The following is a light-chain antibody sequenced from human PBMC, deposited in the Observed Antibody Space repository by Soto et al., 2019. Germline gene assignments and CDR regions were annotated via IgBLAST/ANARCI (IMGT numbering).Light chain of an antibody. CDR3: SSYKV. J-gene: IGLJ1*01. CDR2: EVS. Sequence: QSALTQPPSASGSPGQSVTISCTGTSSDVGGYNYVSWYQQHPGKAPKLMIYEVSKRPSGVPDRFSGSKSGNTASLTVSGLQAEDEADHYCSSYKVFGTGTKSPS. CDR1: SSDVGGYNY. V-gene: IGLV2-8*01.